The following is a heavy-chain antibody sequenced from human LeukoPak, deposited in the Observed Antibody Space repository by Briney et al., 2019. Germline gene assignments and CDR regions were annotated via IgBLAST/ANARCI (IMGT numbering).Heavy chain of an antibody. Sequence: PSETLSLTCTVSGGSISSYYWSWIRQPPGKGLEWIGYIYYSGSTNYNPSLKSRVTISVDTSKNQFSLKLSSVTAADTAVYYCARAHYYDKDFQHWGQGTLVTVSS. D-gene: IGHD3-22*01. J-gene: IGHJ1*01. CDR1: GGSISSYY. V-gene: IGHV4-59*01. CDR2: IYYSGST. CDR3: ARAHYYDKDFQH.